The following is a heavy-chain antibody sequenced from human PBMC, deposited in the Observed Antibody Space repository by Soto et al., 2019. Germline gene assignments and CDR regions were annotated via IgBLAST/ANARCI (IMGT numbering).Heavy chain of an antibody. CDR2: ISGSVGST. CDR3: ATRDIVVVTADHYYYYGMDV. V-gene: IGHV3-23*01. D-gene: IGHD2-2*01. CDR1: SFTLSSYA. Sequence: EFMSLSSAASSFTLSSYAMSWVRQAPGKGLEWVSAISGSVGSTYYADSVKGRFTISRDNSKNTLYLQMNSLRAEDTAVYYCATRDIVVVTADHYYYYGMDVWGQGTTVTVPS. J-gene: IGHJ6*02.